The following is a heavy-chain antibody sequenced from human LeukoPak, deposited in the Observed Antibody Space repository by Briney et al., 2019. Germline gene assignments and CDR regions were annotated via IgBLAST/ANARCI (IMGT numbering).Heavy chain of an antibody. CDR1: GFPFSSHA. J-gene: IGHJ5*02. CDR3: VREAGYCASVCLKSNWFDP. CDR2: ISNGKT. V-gene: IGHV3-23*01. Sequence: GGSLRLSCAASGFPFSSHAMSWVRQPPRKGLEWVSAISNGKTYYADSVRGRFTISRDDSKNTVYLQMNSLRDEDTALYYCVREAGYCASVCLKSNWFDPWGQGTLVTVSS. D-gene: IGHD2-21*02.